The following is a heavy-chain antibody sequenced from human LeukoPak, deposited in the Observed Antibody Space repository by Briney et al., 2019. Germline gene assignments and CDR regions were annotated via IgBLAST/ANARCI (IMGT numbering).Heavy chain of an antibody. CDR3: ARVPRGDGSGTLVDY. D-gene: IGHD2-15*01. J-gene: IGHJ4*02. CDR2: IYTSGST. Sequence: SSETLSLTCSVSGGSISSYYWSWIRQPAGKGLEWIGRIYTSGSTNYNPSLKSRVTMSVDTSKNQFSLKLSSVTAADTAVYYCARVPRGDGSGTLVDYWGQGTLVTVSS. V-gene: IGHV4-4*07. CDR1: GGSISSYY.